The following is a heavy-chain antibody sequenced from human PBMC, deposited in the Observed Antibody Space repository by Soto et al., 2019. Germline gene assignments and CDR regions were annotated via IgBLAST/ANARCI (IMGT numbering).Heavy chain of an antibody. Sequence: SETLSLTCTVSGGSISSGGYYWSWIRQHPGKGLEWIGYIYYSGSTYYNPSLKSRVTISVDTSKNQFSLKLSSVTAADTAVYYCARESITIFGVANYYYYGMDVWGQGTTVTVSS. D-gene: IGHD3-3*01. CDR3: ARESITIFGVANYYYYGMDV. J-gene: IGHJ6*02. CDR2: IYYSGST. V-gene: IGHV4-31*03. CDR1: GGSISSGGYY.